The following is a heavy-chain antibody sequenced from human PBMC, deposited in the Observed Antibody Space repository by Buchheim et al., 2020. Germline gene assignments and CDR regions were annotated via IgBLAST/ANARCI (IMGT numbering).Heavy chain of an antibody. CDR2: INSDGSTT. V-gene: IGHV3-74*03. CDR1: GFDFSNSW. CDR3: ARDRSYALDV. J-gene: IGHJ6*02. Sequence: EVQLVESGGGLVQPGGSLRLSCAASGFDFSNSWMHWVRQAPGKGLVWVSHINSDGSTTTYADSVKGRFTISRDNAKNTVYLEINSLRVEDTAVYYCARDRSYALDVWGQGTT.